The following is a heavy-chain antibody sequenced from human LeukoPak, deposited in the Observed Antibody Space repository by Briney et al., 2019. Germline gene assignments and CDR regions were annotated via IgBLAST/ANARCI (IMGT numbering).Heavy chain of an antibody. CDR3: AKGPRQQLVTRFDN. J-gene: IGHJ4*02. CDR1: GFTFSTYW. CDR2: IKQDGSEK. D-gene: IGHD6-13*01. Sequence: GGSLRLSCAASGFTFSTYWMSWVRQAPGKGLEWVANIKQDGSEKYYVDSVKGRFTISRDNAKNSLYLQMNSLRADDTALYYCAKGPRQQLVTRFDNWGQGTLVTVSS. V-gene: IGHV3-7*05.